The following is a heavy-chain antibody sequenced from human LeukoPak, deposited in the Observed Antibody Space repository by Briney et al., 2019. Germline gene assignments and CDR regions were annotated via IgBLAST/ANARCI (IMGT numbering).Heavy chain of an antibody. J-gene: IGHJ4*02. D-gene: IGHD6-19*01. Sequence: GGSLRLTCAASGFTFSSYSMNWVRQAPGKGLEWVSYISSSSSTIYYADSVKGRLTISRDNAKNTLYLQMNSLRAEDTAVYYCARDRVAGTGYWGQGTLVTVSS. CDR3: ARDRVAGTGY. CDR2: ISSSSSTI. V-gene: IGHV3-48*04. CDR1: GFTFSSYS.